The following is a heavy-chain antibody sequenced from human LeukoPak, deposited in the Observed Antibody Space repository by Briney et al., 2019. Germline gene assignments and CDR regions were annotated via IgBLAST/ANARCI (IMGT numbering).Heavy chain of an antibody. V-gene: IGHV4-59*01. CDR3: ARVDRGFLAFDY. Sequence: SETLSLTCTFSGGSISSYYWSWIRQPPGKGLEWIGYIYYSGSTNYNPSLKSRVTISVDTSKNQFSLKLSSVTAADTAVYYCARVDRGFLAFDYWGQGTLVTVSS. D-gene: IGHD2-2*03. J-gene: IGHJ4*02. CDR2: IYYSGST. CDR1: GGSISSYY.